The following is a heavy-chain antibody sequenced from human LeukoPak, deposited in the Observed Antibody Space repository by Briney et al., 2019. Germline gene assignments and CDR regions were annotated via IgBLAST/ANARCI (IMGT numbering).Heavy chain of an antibody. V-gene: IGHV4-39*07. J-gene: IGHJ6*03. Sequence: SETLSLTCTVSGGAISSSSYYWGWIRQPPGKGLEWIGSIYYSGSTYYNPSLKSRVTISVDTSKNQFSLKLSSVTAADTAVYYCATVPKEWLSGRYYYYCYMDVWGKGTTVTVSS. CDR2: IYYSGST. CDR1: GGAISSSSYY. D-gene: IGHD5-24*01. CDR3: ATVPKEWLSGRYYYYCYMDV.